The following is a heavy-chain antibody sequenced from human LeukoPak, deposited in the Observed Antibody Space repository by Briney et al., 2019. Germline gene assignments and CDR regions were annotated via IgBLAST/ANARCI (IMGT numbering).Heavy chain of an antibody. Sequence: GASVKVSCKASGGTFSSYAISWVRQAPGQGLEWMGGIIPIFGTANYAQKFQGRVTITTDESTSTAYMELSSLRSEDTAVYYCASNYYDSSGYYHWGQGTLVTVSS. CDR2: IIPIFGTA. V-gene: IGHV1-69*05. CDR1: GGTFSSYA. CDR3: ASNYYDSSGYYH. J-gene: IGHJ5*02. D-gene: IGHD3-22*01.